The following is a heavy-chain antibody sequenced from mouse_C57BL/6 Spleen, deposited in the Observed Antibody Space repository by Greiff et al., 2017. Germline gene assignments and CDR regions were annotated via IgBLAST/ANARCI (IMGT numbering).Heavy chain of an antibody. J-gene: IGHJ2*01. CDR2: ISAGGSYT. CDR3: ASDHRDGYYDY. CDR1: GFTFSSYA. V-gene: IGHV5-4*01. Sequence: EVHLVEPGGGLVKPGGSLKLSCAASGFTFSSYAMSWVRQTPEKRLEWVATISAGGSYTYYPDNVKGRFTISRDNAKNNLYLQMSHLKSEDTAMYYCASDHRDGYYDYWGKGTTLTVSS. D-gene: IGHD2-3*01.